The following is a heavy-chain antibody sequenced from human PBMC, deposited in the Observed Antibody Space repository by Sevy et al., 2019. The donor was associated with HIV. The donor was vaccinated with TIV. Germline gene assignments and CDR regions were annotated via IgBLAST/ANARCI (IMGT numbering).Heavy chain of an antibody. Sequence: ASVKVSCKASGYTFSDSGYYVHWVRQAPGQGLEWMGWINPKRGATNNAQKFQGRVTMTRDTSVGKANMELGRLTSDETAVYYGARESYDLWAGPVDDDYGMDVWGQGTTVTVSS. D-gene: IGHD3-3*01. CDR1: GYTFSDSGYY. J-gene: IGHJ6*02. CDR2: INPKRGAT. CDR3: ARESYDLWAGPVDDDYGMDV. V-gene: IGHV1-2*02.